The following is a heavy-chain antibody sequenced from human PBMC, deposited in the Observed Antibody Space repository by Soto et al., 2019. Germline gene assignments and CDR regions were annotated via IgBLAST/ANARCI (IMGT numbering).Heavy chain of an antibody. CDR3: ARGWETVGTTTPFAY. CDR2: IIPMFGTA. J-gene: IGHJ4*02. CDR1: GGTFSTYA. Sequence: QVQLVQSGAEVKKPGSSVKVSCKASGGTFSTYAITWVRQAPGQGLEWMGGIIPMFGTANYARQFRGRVTVTADESTSTAHMELSSLRSEDTAVYYGARGWETVGTTTPFAYWGQGTLVTVSS. D-gene: IGHD1-26*01. V-gene: IGHV1-69*01.